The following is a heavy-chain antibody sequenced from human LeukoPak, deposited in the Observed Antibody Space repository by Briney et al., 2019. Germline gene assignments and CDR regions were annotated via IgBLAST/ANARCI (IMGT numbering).Heavy chain of an antibody. CDR1: GGSFSGYY. Sequence: SETLSLTCAVYGGSFSGYYWSWIRQPPGKGLEWIGEINHSGSTNYNPSLKSRVTISVDTSKNQFSLKLSSVTAADTAVYYCAGGLRGVYSYGLDRKYYFDYWGQGTLVTVSS. V-gene: IGHV4-34*01. CDR3: AGGLRGVYSYGLDRKYYFDY. J-gene: IGHJ4*02. CDR2: INHSGST. D-gene: IGHD5-18*01.